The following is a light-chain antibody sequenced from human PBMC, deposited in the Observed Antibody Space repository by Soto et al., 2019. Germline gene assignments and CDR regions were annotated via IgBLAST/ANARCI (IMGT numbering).Light chain of an antibody. Sequence: EIVLTQTPGTLSLSPGERATLSCRASQTIYSNYLAWYQQKPGQAPRLLIYGASTRITGIPDRFSGSGSGTDFTLTINRLEPEDFAVYYCQPYVNSPRTFGQGTKVEIK. J-gene: IGKJ1*01. V-gene: IGKV3-20*01. CDR1: QTIYSNY. CDR3: QPYVNSPRT. CDR2: GAS.